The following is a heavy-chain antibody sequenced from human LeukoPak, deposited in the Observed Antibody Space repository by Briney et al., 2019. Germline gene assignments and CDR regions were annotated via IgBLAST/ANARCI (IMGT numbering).Heavy chain of an antibody. CDR3: ARGFGSGWYVFDY. Sequence: GGSLRLSCAASGFTFSSYDMHWVHQATGKGLEWVSAIGTAGDTYYPGSVKGRFTISRESAKNSLYLQMNSLRAGDTAVYYCARGFGSGWYVFDYWGQGTLVTVSS. CDR1: GFTFSSYD. V-gene: IGHV3-13*04. D-gene: IGHD6-19*01. CDR2: IGTAGDT. J-gene: IGHJ4*02.